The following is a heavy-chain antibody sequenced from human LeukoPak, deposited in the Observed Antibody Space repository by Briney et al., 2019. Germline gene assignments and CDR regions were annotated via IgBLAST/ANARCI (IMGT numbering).Heavy chain of an antibody. V-gene: IGHV1-2*02. J-gene: IGHJ4*02. Sequence: ASVKVSCKASGYTFTGYYMHWVRQAPGQGLEWMGWNNPNSGGTNYAQKFQGRVTMTRDTSISTAYMELSRLRSDDTAVYYCARVLPRSRPFDYWGQGTLVTVSS. D-gene: IGHD6-13*01. CDR1: GYTFTGYY. CDR2: NNPNSGGT. CDR3: ARVLPRSRPFDY.